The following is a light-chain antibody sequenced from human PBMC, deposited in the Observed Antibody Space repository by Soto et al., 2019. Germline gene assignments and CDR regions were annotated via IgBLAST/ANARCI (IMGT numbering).Light chain of an antibody. J-gene: IGLJ1*01. CDR1: SSNIGAGYD. CDR2: GNN. Sequence: QSVLTQPPSVSGAPGQRVTISCTGISSNIGAGYDDHWYQQLPGTAPKLLIYGNNNRPSGVPGRFSGSKSGTSASLAITGLQAEDEAEYYCQSYDSSLSGYVFGTGTKLTVL. CDR3: QSYDSSLSGYV. V-gene: IGLV1-40*01.